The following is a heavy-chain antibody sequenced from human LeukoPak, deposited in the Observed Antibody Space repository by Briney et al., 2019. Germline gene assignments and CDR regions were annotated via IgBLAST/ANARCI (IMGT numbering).Heavy chain of an antibody. D-gene: IGHD2-15*01. J-gene: IGHJ1*01. CDR2: IYYSGST. V-gene: IGHV4-39*01. Sequence: SETLSLTCTVSGGSVSSSSYYLGWIRQPPGKGLEWIGSIYYSGSTYYNPSLKSRVTISVDTSKNQFSLKLSSVTAADTAVYYCARQALVLQYFQHWGQGTLVTVSS. CDR1: GGSVSSSSYY. CDR3: ARQALVLQYFQH.